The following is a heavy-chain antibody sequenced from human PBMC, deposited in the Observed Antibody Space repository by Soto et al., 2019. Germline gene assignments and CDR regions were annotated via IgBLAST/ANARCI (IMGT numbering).Heavy chain of an antibody. J-gene: IGHJ6*02. D-gene: IGHD3-3*01. V-gene: IGHV3-11*06. CDR3: ARDRGGGSIFGGHYGMDV. Sequence: QMQLLESGGGLVKPGGSLRLSCAASGFIFRDFYMSWIRQVPGKGLEWLSKISSSSSSTDYADSVKGRFTISRDNAKNSLYLQMSSLRAEDTAVYYCARDRGGGSIFGGHYGMDVWGQGTTVTVSS. CDR1: GFIFRDFY. CDR2: ISSSSSST.